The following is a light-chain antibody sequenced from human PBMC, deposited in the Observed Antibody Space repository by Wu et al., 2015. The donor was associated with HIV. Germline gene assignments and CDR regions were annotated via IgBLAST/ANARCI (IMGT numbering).Light chain of an antibody. J-gene: IGKJ1*01. CDR3: QQSYRTPLT. V-gene: IGKV1-39*01. Sequence: DIQMTQSPSSLSASVGDRVTITCRASQSISSYLNWYQQKPGKAPKLLIYAASRLQSGVPSRFSGSGSGTDFTLTISSLQPEDFATYYCQQSYRTPLTFGQGTKVEMK. CDR1: QSISSY. CDR2: AAS.